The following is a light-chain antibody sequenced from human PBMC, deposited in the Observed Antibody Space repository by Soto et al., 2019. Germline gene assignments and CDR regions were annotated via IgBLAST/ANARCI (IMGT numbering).Light chain of an antibody. CDR3: QVWDSSSDHPV. Sequence: SYELTQPPSVSVAPGKTARITCGGNNIGSKSGHWYQQKPGQAPVLVIYYDSDRPSGIPERFSGSNSGNTATLTISRVEAGDEAAYYCQVWDSSSDHPVFGGGTKLTVL. V-gene: IGLV3-21*04. J-gene: IGLJ3*02. CDR1: NIGSKS. CDR2: YDS.